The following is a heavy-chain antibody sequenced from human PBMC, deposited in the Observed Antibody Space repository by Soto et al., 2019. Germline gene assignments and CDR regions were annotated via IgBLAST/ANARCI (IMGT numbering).Heavy chain of an antibody. CDR1: GGSISRSRYY. CDR3: ARRLYYDSSGFEGGGMDV. V-gene: IGHV4-39*01. J-gene: IGHJ6*02. Sequence: SETLSLTCMVSGGSISRSRYYWGWIRQPPGKGLEWIGSIYYSGSTYYNPSLKSRVTISVDTSKNQFSLKLSSVTAADTAVYYCARRLYYDSSGFEGGGMDVWGQGTTVTVSS. D-gene: IGHD3-22*01. CDR2: IYYSGST.